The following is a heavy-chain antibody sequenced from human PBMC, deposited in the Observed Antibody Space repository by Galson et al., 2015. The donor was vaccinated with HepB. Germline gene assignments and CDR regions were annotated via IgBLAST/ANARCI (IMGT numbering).Heavy chain of an antibody. CDR1: GFTFDDYA. D-gene: IGHD2-8*02. CDR3: AKDGCTGGVCYFADY. CDR2: ISWNSGSI. V-gene: IGHV3-9*01. J-gene: IGHJ4*02. Sequence: SLRLSCAASGFTFDDYAMHWVRQAPGKGLEWVSGISWNSGSIGYADSVKGRFTISRDNAKNSLYLQMNSLRAEDTALYYCAKDGCTGGVCYFADYWGQGTLVAVSS.